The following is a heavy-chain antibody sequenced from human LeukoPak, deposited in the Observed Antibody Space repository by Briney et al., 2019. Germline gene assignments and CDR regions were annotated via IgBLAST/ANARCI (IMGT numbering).Heavy chain of an antibody. CDR2: ITGSGPSV. Sequence: GGSLRLSCEASGFTFSDYYINWIRQAPGRGLEWIAYITGSGPSVYYADSVKGRFSVSRDNAANSVLLQMASLRVDDSAVYFCTSDPEYRHTWGQGTLVTVSS. D-gene: IGHD1-14*01. J-gene: IGHJ5*02. V-gene: IGHV3-11*01. CDR3: TSDPEYRHT. CDR1: GFTFSDYY.